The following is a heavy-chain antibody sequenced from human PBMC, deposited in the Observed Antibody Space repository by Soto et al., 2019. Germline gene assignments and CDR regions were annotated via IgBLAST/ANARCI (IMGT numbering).Heavy chain of an antibody. Sequence: QVQLVQSGAEVKKPGSSVKVSCKASGGTFSSYAISWVRQAPGHGLEWMGGIIPIFGTANYAQKFQGRVTITADKSTSTAYMELSSLRSEDTAVYYCARVGIAAAGRSLFDYWGQGTLVTVSS. CDR3: ARVGIAAAGRSLFDY. J-gene: IGHJ4*02. V-gene: IGHV1-69*06. D-gene: IGHD6-13*01. CDR1: GGTFSSYA. CDR2: IIPIFGTA.